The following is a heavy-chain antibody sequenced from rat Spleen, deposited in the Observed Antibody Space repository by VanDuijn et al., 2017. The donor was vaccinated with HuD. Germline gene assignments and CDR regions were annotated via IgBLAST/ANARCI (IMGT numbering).Heavy chain of an antibody. D-gene: IGHD1-11*01. Sequence: EVQLVESGGGLVQPGRSLKLSCAASGFTFNNYWMTWIRQAPGKGLEWVAYISSHSGTIYYADTVKDRFTISRDYAKNTLYLQLSSLRSEDTALYYCARNYGGSPFDYWGQGVMVTVSS. J-gene: IGHJ2*01. CDR3: ARNYGGSPFDY. CDR1: GFTFNNYW. CDR2: ISSHSGTI. V-gene: IGHV5-34*01.